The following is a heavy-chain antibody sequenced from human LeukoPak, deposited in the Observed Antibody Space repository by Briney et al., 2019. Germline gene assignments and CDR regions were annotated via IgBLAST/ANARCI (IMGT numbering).Heavy chain of an antibody. D-gene: IGHD1-26*01. V-gene: IGHV4-59*01. CDR3: ARAGDGLNRWDNFDY. J-gene: IGHJ4*02. CDR1: GGSMRSYF. CDR2: MYYTGST. Sequence: PSETLSLTCTVSGGSMRSYFWTWIRQRPGKGLEWIGYMYYTGSTNYNPSLKSRVTTSIDTSKNQFSLKLSSVTAADTAVYYCARAGDGLNRWDNFDYWGQGSLITVSS.